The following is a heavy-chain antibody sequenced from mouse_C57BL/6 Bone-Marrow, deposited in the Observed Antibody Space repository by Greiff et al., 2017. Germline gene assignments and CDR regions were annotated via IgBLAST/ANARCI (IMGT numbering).Heavy chain of an antibody. CDR1: GFNIKDDY. CDR3: TTWGWLLEAY. CDR2: IDPENGDT. V-gene: IGHV14-4*01. D-gene: IGHD2-3*01. Sequence: EVQLQQSGAELVRPGASVKLSCTASGFNIKDDYMHWVKQRPEQGLEWIGWIDPENGDTEYASKFQGKATITADTSSNTAYLQRSSLTSEDTAVYYCTTWGWLLEAYWGQGTLVTVSA. J-gene: IGHJ3*01.